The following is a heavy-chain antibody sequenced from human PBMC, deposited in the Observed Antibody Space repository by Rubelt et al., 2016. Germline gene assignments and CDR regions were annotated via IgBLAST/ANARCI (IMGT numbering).Heavy chain of an antibody. CDR1: GGSISSYY. J-gene: IGHJ6*02. Sequence: QVQLQESGPGLVKPSQTLSLTCAVSGGSISSYYWSWLRQPPGKGLEWIGYVYYTGTTNYNASLESRVTISVATSKNQFSLNLRSGTAADTAMYYCARAVTRGWEVIYYKYYFGMDVWGQGTTVTVSS. D-gene: IGHD1-26*01. V-gene: IGHV4-59*12. CDR2: VYYTGTT. CDR3: ARAVTRGWEVIYYKYYFGMDV.